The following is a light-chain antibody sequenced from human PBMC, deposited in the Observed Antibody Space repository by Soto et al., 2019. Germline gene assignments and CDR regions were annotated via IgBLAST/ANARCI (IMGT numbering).Light chain of an antibody. CDR2: EVI. J-gene: IGLJ1*01. CDR1: SSDIGNYNL. CDR3: CSYAGSRFYV. Sequence: SALTQPASVSWSPGQSITISCTGTSSDIGNYNLVSWFHHHPDRAPKLVIYEVIKRPSGVSNRFSGSKSGNTASLTISGLQADDEGDYYCCSYAGSRFYVFGSGTKVTVL. V-gene: IGLV2-23*02.